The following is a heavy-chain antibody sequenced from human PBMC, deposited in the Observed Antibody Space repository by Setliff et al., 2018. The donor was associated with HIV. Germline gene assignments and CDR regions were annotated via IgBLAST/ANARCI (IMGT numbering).Heavy chain of an antibody. CDR2: IHSSGNT. CDR3: ARVREGFLPYDAFEI. Sequence: PSETLSLTCAVYGGSLSDYYWSWIRQPPGKGPEWLGEIHSSGNTNYSPSLKGRVTISVDTPKNQYSLNLKSVTAADTAVYYCARVREGFLPYDAFEIWGQGTMVTVSS. CDR1: GGSLSDYY. V-gene: IGHV4-34*01. D-gene: IGHD3-3*01. J-gene: IGHJ3*02.